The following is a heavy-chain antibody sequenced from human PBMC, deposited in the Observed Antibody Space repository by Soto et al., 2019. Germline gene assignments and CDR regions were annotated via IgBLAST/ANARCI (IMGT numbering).Heavy chain of an antibody. J-gene: IGHJ4*02. CDR1: GFTFENHA. Sequence: GGSLRLSCAASGFTFENHAMHWVRQAPGKGLEWVSGINWNSNRIAYGDSVKGRFTISRDNAKNSLYLQMNSLRSEDTAMYFCVMDSIITFGGVLVTGKHLNYFHYWGQGTLVTVSS. D-gene: IGHD3-16*02. CDR3: VMDSIITFGGVLVTGKHLNYFHY. CDR2: INWNSNRI. V-gene: IGHV3-9*01.